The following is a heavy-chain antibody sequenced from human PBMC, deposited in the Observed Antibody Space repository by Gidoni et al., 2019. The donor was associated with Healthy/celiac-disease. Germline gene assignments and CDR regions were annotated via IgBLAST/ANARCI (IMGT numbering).Heavy chain of an antibody. Sequence: QVQLQESGPGLVKPSETLSLTCTVSGYSISSGYYWGWIRQPPGKGLEWIGSIYHSGSTYYNPSLKSRVTISVDTSKNQFSLKLSSVTAADTAVYYCARVGRVGATSYYFDYWGQGTLVTVSS. CDR2: IYHSGST. D-gene: IGHD1-26*01. CDR1: GYSISSGYY. CDR3: ARVGRVGATSYYFDY. V-gene: IGHV4-38-2*02. J-gene: IGHJ4*02.